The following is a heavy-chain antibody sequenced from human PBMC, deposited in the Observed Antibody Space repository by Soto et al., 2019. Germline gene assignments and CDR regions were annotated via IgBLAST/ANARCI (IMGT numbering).Heavy chain of an antibody. CDR1: GFTFSSYG. D-gene: IGHD5-18*01. V-gene: IGHV3-33*01. CDR2: IWYDGSNK. J-gene: IGHJ4*02. CDR3: ARDLNTYCYGSANYFDY. Sequence: QVQLVESGGGVVQPGRSLRLSCAASGFTFSSYGMHWVRQAPGKGLEWVAVIWYDGSNKYYADYVKGPFTISRDISKNPLYLQINSIRAEDTAVYYCARDLNTYCYGSANYFDYWGQGTLVTVSS.